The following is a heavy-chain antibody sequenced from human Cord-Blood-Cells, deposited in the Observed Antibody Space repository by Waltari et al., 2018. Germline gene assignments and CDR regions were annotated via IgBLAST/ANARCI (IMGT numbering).Heavy chain of an antibody. V-gene: IGHV4-34*01. CDR1: GGSFSGYY. Sequence: QVQLQQWGAGLLKPSETLSLTCAVYGGSFSGYYWSWIRQPPGKGLEWIGEINHSGSTNYNPSLKSRVTISVDTSKNQFSLKLSSLTAADTAVYYCARSPVVTPGAFDIWGQGTMVTVSS. CDR3: ARSPVVTPGAFDI. CDR2: INHSGST. D-gene: IGHD2-21*02. J-gene: IGHJ3*02.